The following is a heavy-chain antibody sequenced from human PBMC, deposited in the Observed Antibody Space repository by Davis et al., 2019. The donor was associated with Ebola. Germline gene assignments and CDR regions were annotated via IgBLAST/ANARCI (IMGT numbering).Heavy chain of an antibody. Sequence: LRLSCAVSGDSISSGAYSWSWIRQPPGKGLEWIGYIYDSGSTYFNPSLRSRVTISVDTSKNHFSLKLSSVTAADTAVYFCARCGGDCYGLDYWGQGTLVTVSS. CDR2: IYDSGST. CDR3: ARCGGDCYGLDY. D-gene: IGHD2-21*02. V-gene: IGHV4-30-4*07. CDR1: GDSISSGAYS. J-gene: IGHJ4*02.